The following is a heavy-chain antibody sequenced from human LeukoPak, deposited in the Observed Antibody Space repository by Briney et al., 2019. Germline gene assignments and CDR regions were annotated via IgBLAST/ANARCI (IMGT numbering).Heavy chain of an antibody. CDR3: AKAEWELHSGNDAFDI. V-gene: IGHV3-23*01. CDR1: GFTFITYA. CDR2: ISGSGDST. Sequence: GGSLRLPCAASGFTFITYAMSWVRQAPGKGLEWVSAISGSGDSTYYADSVKGRFTISRDNSKNTLYLQMNSLRAEDTAVYYCAKAEWELHSGNDAFDIWGQGTMVTVSS. D-gene: IGHD1-26*01. J-gene: IGHJ3*02.